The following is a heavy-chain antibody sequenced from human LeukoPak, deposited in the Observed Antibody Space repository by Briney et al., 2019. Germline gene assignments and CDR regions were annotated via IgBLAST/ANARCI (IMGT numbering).Heavy chain of an antibody. CDR2: IYSGGTT. Sequence: GGTLRLSCAASGFTFSSYGMSWVRQAPGKGLEWVSVIYSGGTTYYANSVKGRFTISRDSSKNTMYLQMNSLGVEDTAMYYCGRDVGPWGQGTLVTVSS. CDR1: GFTFSSYG. J-gene: IGHJ5*02. V-gene: IGHV3-53*01. CDR3: GRDVGP.